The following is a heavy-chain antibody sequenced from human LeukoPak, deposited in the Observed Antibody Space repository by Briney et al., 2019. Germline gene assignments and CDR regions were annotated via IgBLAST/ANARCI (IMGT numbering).Heavy chain of an antibody. D-gene: IGHD2-2*01. CDR1: GYSFTSYW. J-gene: IGHJ5*02. Sequence: GESLKISCKGSGYSFTSYWIGWVRQMPGKGLEWMGIIYPGDSDTRYSPSFQGQVTISADKPISTAYLQWSSLKASDTAMYYCARIFSSGYCSSTSCQNNWFDPWGQGTLVTVSS. CDR3: ARIFSSGYCSSTSCQNNWFDP. CDR2: IYPGDSDT. V-gene: IGHV5-51*04.